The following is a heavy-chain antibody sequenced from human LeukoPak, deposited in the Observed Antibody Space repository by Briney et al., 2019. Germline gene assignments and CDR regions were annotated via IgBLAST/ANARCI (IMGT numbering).Heavy chain of an antibody. V-gene: IGHV3-7*01. CDR2: IKQDGSET. CDR1: GFTFNNYW. D-gene: IGHD1-26*01. J-gene: IGHJ4*02. CDR3: ARDKIVGATKIDC. Sequence: PGGSLRLSCAASGFTFNNYWMSWVRQAPGKGLEWVANIKQDGSETYYVESVEGRFTISRDNAKNSLYLQMNSLRAEDTAVYYCARDKIVGATKIDCWGQGALVTVSS.